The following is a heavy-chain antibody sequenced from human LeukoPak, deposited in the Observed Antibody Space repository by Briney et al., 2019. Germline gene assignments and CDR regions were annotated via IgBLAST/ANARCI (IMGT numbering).Heavy chain of an antibody. D-gene: IGHD6-19*01. CDR3: AKDFGRLQWLLYYFDY. CDR1: GFTFSTYG. V-gene: IGHV3-30*18. Sequence: PGGSLRLSCAASGFTFSTYGMHWVRQPPGKGLEWVAVISYDGSNKYYADSVKARFTISRDNSKNKLYLQMNSLRAEDTAVYYCAKDFGRLQWLLYYFDYWGQGTLVTVSS. CDR2: ISYDGSNK. J-gene: IGHJ4*02.